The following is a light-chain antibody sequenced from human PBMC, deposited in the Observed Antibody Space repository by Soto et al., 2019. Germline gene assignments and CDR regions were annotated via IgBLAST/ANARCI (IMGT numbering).Light chain of an antibody. Sequence: AIQMTQSPSSLSASVGDRVTITCRASQAIRNDLGWYQQKPGKAPKLLIYTASSLQSGVPSRFSGSGSGTDFTLTISSLQPEDFTTYYCLQDYSYPRTFGQGTKVEI. V-gene: IGKV1-6*01. CDR3: LQDYSYPRT. CDR2: TAS. J-gene: IGKJ1*01. CDR1: QAIRND.